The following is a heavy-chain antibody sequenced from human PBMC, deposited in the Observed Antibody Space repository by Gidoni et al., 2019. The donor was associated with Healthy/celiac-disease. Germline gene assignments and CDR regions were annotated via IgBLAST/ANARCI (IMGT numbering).Heavy chain of an antibody. V-gene: IGHV1-3*01. CDR1: GYTFTSYA. CDR3: ARERPEHGYWFDP. J-gene: IGHJ5*02. D-gene: IGHD2-21*01. Sequence: QVQLVQSGAEVKKPGASVKVSCKASGYTFTSYAMHWVRQAPGQRLEWMGWINAGNGNTKYSQKFQGRVTITRDTSASTAYMELSSLRSEDTAVYYCARERPEHGYWFDPWGQGTLVTVSS. CDR2: INAGNGNT.